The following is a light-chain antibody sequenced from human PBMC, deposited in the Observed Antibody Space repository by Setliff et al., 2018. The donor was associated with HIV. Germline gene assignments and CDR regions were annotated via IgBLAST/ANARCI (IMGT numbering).Light chain of an antibody. CDR1: SSNIGNNY. V-gene: IGLV1-51*02. J-gene: IGLJ1*01. CDR2: ENN. Sequence: QSALTQPPSVSAAPGQKVTISCSGSSSNIGNNYVSWYQQLPGTAPKLLIYENNKRPSGIPDRFSGSKSGTSATLGITGLQTGDEADYYCGTWDSSLSSYVFGTGTKFIV. CDR3: GTWDSSLSSYV.